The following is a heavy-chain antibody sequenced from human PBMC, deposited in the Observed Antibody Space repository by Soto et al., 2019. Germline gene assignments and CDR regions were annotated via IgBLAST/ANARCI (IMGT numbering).Heavy chain of an antibody. Sequence: TSETLSLTCTVSGGSISSYYWSWIRQPPGKGLEWIGYIYYSGSTNYNPSLKSRVTISVDTSKNQFSLKLSSVTAADTAVYYCARVGGYYYDSSGYYYDYYYYGMDVWGQGTTVTVSS. V-gene: IGHV4-59*01. CDR1: GGSISSYY. D-gene: IGHD3-22*01. CDR3: ARVGGYYYDSSGYYYDYYYYGMDV. CDR2: IYYSGST. J-gene: IGHJ6*02.